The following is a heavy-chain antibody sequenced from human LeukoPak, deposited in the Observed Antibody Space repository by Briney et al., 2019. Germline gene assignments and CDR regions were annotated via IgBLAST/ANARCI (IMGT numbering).Heavy chain of an antibody. Sequence: GGSLRLSCAASGFTFSSYEMSWVRQAPGKGLGWVSYISSSGSTIYYADSVKGRFTISRDNAKNSLYLQMNSLRAEDTAVYYCASGLRTGRTGYWGQGTLVTVSS. CDR3: ASGLRTGRTGY. J-gene: IGHJ4*02. CDR1: GFTFSSYE. V-gene: IGHV3-48*03. D-gene: IGHD1-1*01. CDR2: ISSSGSTI.